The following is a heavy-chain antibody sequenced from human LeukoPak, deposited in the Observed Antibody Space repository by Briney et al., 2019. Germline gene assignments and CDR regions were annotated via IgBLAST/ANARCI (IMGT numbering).Heavy chain of an antibody. V-gene: IGHV3-7*01. D-gene: IGHD3-3*01. CDR2: VKQDGSEK. CDR1: GFTFSDYY. J-gene: IGHJ6*02. Sequence: GGSLRLSCAASGFTFSDYYMSWVRQAPGKGLEWVANVKQDGSEKYYVDSVKGRFTISRDNAKNSLYLQMNSLRAEDTAVYYCARFTRSGYYYYYGMDVWGQGTTVTVSS. CDR3: ARFTRSGYYYYYGMDV.